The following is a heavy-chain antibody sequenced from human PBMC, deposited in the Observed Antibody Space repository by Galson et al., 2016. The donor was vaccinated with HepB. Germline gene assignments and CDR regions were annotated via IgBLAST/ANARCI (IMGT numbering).Heavy chain of an antibody. CDR1: GGSISSSDYY. Sequence: LSLTCTVSGGSISSSDYYWGWLRQPPGKGLDWIGSISYSGTTDYNPSLRNRITIFIDTSKNQFSLKLSSVTAADTAVYYCARVNNLVGATSFDYWGQGTLVTVSS. V-gene: IGHV4-39*01. D-gene: IGHD1-26*01. J-gene: IGHJ4*02. CDR3: ARVNNLVGATSFDY. CDR2: ISYSGTT.